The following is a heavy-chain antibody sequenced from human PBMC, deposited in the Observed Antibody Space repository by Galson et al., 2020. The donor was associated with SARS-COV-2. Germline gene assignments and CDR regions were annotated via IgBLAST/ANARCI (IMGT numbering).Heavy chain of an antibody. CDR2: IYSGGTT. J-gene: IGHJ4*02. CDR1: GFTFSSNY. D-gene: IGHD4-17*01. V-gene: IGHV3-53*04. Sequence: GESLKISCAASGFTFSSNYMSWVRQAPGKGLEWVSIIYSGGTTYYADSVKGRFTISRHNSKNTLYLQMNSLRTEDTAVYYCARGPSVTTQLDYWGQGTLVTVSS. CDR3: ARGPSVTTQLDY.